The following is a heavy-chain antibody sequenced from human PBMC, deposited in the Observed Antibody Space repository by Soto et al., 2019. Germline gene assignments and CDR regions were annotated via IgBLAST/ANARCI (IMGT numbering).Heavy chain of an antibody. CDR1: GFTFSSYG. CDR2: ISYDGSEK. J-gene: IGHJ4*02. V-gene: IGHV3-30*03. D-gene: IGHD1-1*01. Sequence: GGSLRLSCAASGFTFSSYGMHWVRQAPGKGLEWVAVISYDGSEKYHADSVKGRFTISRDNSKNTLYLQMNSLRAEDTAVYYCARKPETGTTVPFDYWGQGTLVTSPQ. CDR3: ARKPETGTTVPFDY.